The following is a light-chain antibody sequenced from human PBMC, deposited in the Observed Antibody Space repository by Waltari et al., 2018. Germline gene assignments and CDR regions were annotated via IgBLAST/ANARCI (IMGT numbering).Light chain of an antibody. CDR2: GVT. CDR1: SSDVGGYNL. J-gene: IGLJ3*02. CDR3: YSYAGSANGV. V-gene: IGLV2-23*02. Sequence: QSALTQPASVSGSPGQSITISCTGTSSDVGGYNLVSWYQQHPDKAPKLVSYGVTKRPSGVSDRFSGSKSGNTASLTISGLQAEDEAEYYCYSYAGSANGVFGGGTTLTVL.